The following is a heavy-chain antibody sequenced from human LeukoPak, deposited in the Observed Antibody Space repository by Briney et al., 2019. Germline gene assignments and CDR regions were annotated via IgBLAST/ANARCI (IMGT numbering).Heavy chain of an antibody. J-gene: IGHJ4*02. CDR1: GGSISSYY. CDR3: VGYCSSTSCYWVNDY. V-gene: IGHV4-59*05. CDR2: IYYSGST. Sequence: PSETLSLTCTVSGGSISSYYWSWIRQHPGKGLEWIGSIYYSGSTYYNPSLKSRVTISVDTSKNQFSLKLSSVTAADTAVYYCVGYCSSTSCYWVNDYWGQGTLVTVSS. D-gene: IGHD2-2*01.